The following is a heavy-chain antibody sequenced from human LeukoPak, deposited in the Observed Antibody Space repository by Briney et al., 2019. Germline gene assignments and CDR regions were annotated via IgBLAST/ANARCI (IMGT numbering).Heavy chain of an antibody. Sequence: GGSLRLSCAASGFTFSDYYMSWTRQTPGKGLEWVSYISSSGNTIYYADSVRGRFTISRDNSKNTLYLQMNSLRAEDTAVYYCARDLRAAAGFYWYFDLWGRGTLVTVSS. J-gene: IGHJ2*01. CDR2: ISSSGNTI. CDR3: ARDLRAAAGFYWYFDL. D-gene: IGHD6-13*01. V-gene: IGHV3-11*04. CDR1: GFTFSDYY.